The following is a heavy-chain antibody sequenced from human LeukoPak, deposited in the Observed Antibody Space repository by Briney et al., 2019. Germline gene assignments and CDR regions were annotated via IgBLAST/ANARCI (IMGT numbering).Heavy chain of an antibody. CDR1: GLTFSRNA. D-gene: IGHD2/OR15-2a*01. V-gene: IGHV3-23*01. CDR3: AKDSAKKYDDY. J-gene: IGHJ4*02. CDR2: ISGSDGST. Sequence: GGSLRLSCAASGLTFSRNAMGWVRQAPGKGLEWVSGISGSDGSTNYADSVKGRFTISRENSENTLYLQMNSLRAEDTAVYYCAKDSAKKYDDYWGQGTLVTVSS.